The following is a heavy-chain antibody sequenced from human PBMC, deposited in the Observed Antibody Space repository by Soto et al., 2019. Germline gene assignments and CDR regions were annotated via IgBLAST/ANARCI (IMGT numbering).Heavy chain of an antibody. CDR1: GYMFTTYG. V-gene: IGHV1-18*04. Sequence: QVQLVQSGGEVKKPGASVEVSCRTSGYMFTTYGISWVRQAPGQGLEWMAWISAYNGNKKYAQKFQGRVTMTTDTYTSTVSMELRNLTFDDTGTYFCARTGGGMAARPLEYWGQGTLVTVSS. CDR3: ARTGGGMAARPLEY. D-gene: IGHD3-16*01. CDR2: ISAYNGNK. J-gene: IGHJ4*02.